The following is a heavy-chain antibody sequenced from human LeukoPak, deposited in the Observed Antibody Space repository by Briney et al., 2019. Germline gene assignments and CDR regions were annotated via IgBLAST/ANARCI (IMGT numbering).Heavy chain of an antibody. D-gene: IGHD2-2*01. CDR1: GGSFSGYD. Sequence: AETLSLTCAVYGGSFSGYDRSWIRQPPGKGLEWIGEINHSGSTNYNPSLKSRVTISVDTSKNQFSLKLSSVTAADTAVYYCARQSIVVVPAAMDCYYYMDVWGKGTTVTISS. CDR2: INHSGST. CDR3: ARQSIVVVPAAMDCYYYMDV. V-gene: IGHV4-34*01. J-gene: IGHJ6*03.